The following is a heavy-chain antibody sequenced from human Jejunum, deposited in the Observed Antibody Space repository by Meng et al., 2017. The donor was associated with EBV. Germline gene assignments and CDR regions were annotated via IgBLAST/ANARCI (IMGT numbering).Heavy chain of an antibody. V-gene: IGHV3-30-3*01. D-gene: IGHD6-25*01. CDR2: ISYDEINI. Sequence: QVQLVAPGGGVVHPGMSLRLSCAASGFTFKDPAMHWVRQAPGKGLEWVAVISYDEINIFYADSVKGRFTISRDNSQNTLYLQMTSLRLEDTAVYYCARRSSPFRPAAPLDYWGQGTLVTVSS. J-gene: IGHJ4*02. CDR3: ARRSSPFRPAAPLDY. CDR1: GFTFKDPA.